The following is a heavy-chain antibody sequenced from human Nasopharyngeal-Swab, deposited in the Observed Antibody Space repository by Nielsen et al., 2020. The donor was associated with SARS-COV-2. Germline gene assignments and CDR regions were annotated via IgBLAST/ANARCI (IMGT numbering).Heavy chain of an antibody. J-gene: IGHJ3*02. Sequence: ASVKVSCKASGYAFTRHYMHWVRQAPGQGLEWMGWINPNSGGTNYAQKFQGRVTMTRDTSISTAYMELSRLRSDDTAVYYCARDQTISSNAFDIWGQGTMVTVSS. D-gene: IGHD2-2*01. CDR3: ARDQTISSNAFDI. CDR1: GYAFTRHY. CDR2: INPNSGGT. V-gene: IGHV1-2*02.